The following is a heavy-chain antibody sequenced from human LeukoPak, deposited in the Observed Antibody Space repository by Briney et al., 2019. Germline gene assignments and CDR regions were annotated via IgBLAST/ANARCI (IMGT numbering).Heavy chain of an antibody. Sequence: SETLSFTCAVSGGSISSGGYSWSWIRQPPGKGLEWIGYIYHSGSTYYNPSLKSRVTISVDRSKNQFSLKLSSVTAADTAVYYCARARVVKIDYWGQGTLVTVSS. V-gene: IGHV4-30-2*01. CDR3: ARARVVKIDY. CDR1: GGSISSGGYS. CDR2: IYHSGST. J-gene: IGHJ4*02. D-gene: IGHD4-23*01.